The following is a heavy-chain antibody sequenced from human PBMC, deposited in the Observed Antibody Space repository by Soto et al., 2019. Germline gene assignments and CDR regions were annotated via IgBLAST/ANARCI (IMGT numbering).Heavy chain of an antibody. V-gene: IGHV4-61*08. CDR2: SYKNGDT. Sequence: QVQLQESGPGLVKPSETLSLTCTVSGGSVSSAGYYWTWIRQPPGKGLEWIAYSYKNGDTNYNPYLRSRVSISIDPSKNHVSLKLISVTAADTAVYYGASGLTGLDPCGQGTLVTVSS. D-gene: IGHD7-27*01. J-gene: IGHJ5*02. CDR3: ASGLTGLDP. CDR1: GGSVSSAGYY.